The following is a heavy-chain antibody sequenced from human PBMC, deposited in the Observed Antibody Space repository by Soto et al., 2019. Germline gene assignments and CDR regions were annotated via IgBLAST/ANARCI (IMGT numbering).Heavy chain of an antibody. Sequence: QVTLKESGPVLVKPTETLTLTCTVSGFSLSDTRMGVTWIRQPPGKALEWLAHIFSNDEKSYSTSLKSRLTISKDTSKSQVVLTMTNMDPVDTATYYCARILSIEEGLIWFGELFSGFDIWGQGTMVTVSS. CDR1: GFSLSDTRMG. CDR2: IFSNDEK. V-gene: IGHV2-26*01. CDR3: ARILSIEEGLIWFGELFSGFDI. D-gene: IGHD3-10*01. J-gene: IGHJ3*02.